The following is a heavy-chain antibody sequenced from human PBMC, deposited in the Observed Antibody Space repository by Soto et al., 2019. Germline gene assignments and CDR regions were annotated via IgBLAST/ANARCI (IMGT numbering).Heavy chain of an antibody. CDR3: ARGTHLSSSWYQFDY. V-gene: IGHV3-30-3*01. CDR2: ISYDGSNK. J-gene: IGHJ4*02. Sequence: GGSLRLSCAASGFTFSSYAMHWVRQAPGKGLEWVAVISYDGSNKYYADSVKGRFTISRDNSKNTLYLQMNSLRAEDTAVYYCARGTHLSSSWYQFDYWGQGTLVTVSS. CDR1: GFTFSSYA. D-gene: IGHD6-13*01.